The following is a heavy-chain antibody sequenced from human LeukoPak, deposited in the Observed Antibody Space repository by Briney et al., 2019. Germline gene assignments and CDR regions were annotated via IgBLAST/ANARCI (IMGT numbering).Heavy chain of an antibody. Sequence: GGSLRLSRAASGFTSSSYCMSWVRQAPGKGLEWVSSISSSSSYIYYADSVKGRFTISRDNAKNSLYTQMNSLRAEDTAVYYCARDRPPYSDSSGRHNYFDYWGQGTLVTVSS. V-gene: IGHV3-21*01. D-gene: IGHD3-22*01. CDR2: ISSSSSYI. CDR3: ARDRPPYSDSSGRHNYFDY. CDR1: GFTSSSYC. J-gene: IGHJ4*02.